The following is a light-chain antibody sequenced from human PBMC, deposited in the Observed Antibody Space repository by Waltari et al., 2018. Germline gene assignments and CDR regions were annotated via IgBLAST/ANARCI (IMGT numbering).Light chain of an antibody. CDR1: PSVSNY. CDR2: SAS. J-gene: IGKJ1*01. Sequence: EIVLTQSPDTLPLSPGERATLSCRARPSVSNYLAWYQQKPGQAHRFLIYSASYRATGVPARFSGSGSWTDFTLTISSLEPEDFAVYYCQQRSNWPRTFGQGTKVEIK. CDR3: QQRSNWPRT. V-gene: IGKV3-11*01.